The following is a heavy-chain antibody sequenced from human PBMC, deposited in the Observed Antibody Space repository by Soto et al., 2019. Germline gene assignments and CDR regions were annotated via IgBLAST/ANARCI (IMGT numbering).Heavy chain of an antibody. CDR3: ARGGEVGAGQYYLDDS. CDR2: MNPDGSTR. Sequence: EVQLVESGGDLVQPGGSLRLSCEASGFTFSSNWMHWVRQGPGKGLVWVSRMNPDGSTRGYADSVKGRITIPRDNARNSVFLQMGSLRAEDTAVSYCARGGEVGAGQYYLDDSWGQGTLVTVPS. D-gene: IGHD2-21*01. V-gene: IGHV3-74*01. J-gene: IGHJ4*02. CDR1: GFTFSSNW.